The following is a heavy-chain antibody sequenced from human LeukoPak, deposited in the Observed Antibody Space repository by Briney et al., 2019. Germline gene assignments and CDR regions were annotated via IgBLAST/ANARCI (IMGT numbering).Heavy chain of an antibody. CDR2: ISSSSSYI. D-gene: IGHD2-2*02. CDR3: ARLRDIVVVPAAIDY. Sequence: GGSLRLSCAASGFTFSSYSMKWIRQAPGKGLEWVSSISSSSSYIYYADSVKGRFTISRDNAKNSLYLQMNSLRAEDTALYYCARLRDIVVVPAAIDYWGQGTLVTVSS. J-gene: IGHJ4*02. V-gene: IGHV3-21*04. CDR1: GFTFSSYS.